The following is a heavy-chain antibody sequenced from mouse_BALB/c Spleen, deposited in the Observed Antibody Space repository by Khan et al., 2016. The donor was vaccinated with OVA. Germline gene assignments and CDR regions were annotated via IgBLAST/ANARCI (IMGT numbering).Heavy chain of an antibody. D-gene: IGHD4-1*01. J-gene: IGHJ4*01. Sequence: EVQLQESGPGLVKPSQSLSLTCTVTGYSITRDYAWNWIRQFPGNKLEWMAYLSKSGSTSYNPSLKSRISITRDTSKNQFFLQLNSVTTEDTATYYCASELGRYYAMDDWGQGTSVTVSS. CDR1: GYSITRDYA. CDR3: ASELGRYYAMDD. V-gene: IGHV3-2*02. CDR2: LSKSGST.